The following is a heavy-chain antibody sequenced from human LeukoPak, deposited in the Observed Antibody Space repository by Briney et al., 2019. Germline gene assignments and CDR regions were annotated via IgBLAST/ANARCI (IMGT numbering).Heavy chain of an antibody. CDR3: AGGEGRQWLVLGGYYFDY. Sequence: PGGSLRLSCAASRFTFDDYGMSWVRQAPGKGLEWVANIKQDGSEKYYVDSVKGRFTISRDNAKNSLYLQMNSLRAEDTAVYYCAGGEGRQWLVLGGYYFDYWGQGTLVTVSS. CDR1: RFTFDDYG. J-gene: IGHJ4*02. V-gene: IGHV3-7*01. CDR2: IKQDGSEK. D-gene: IGHD6-19*01.